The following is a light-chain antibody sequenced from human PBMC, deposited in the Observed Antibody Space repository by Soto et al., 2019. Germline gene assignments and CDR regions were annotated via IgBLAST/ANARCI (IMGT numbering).Light chain of an antibody. CDR2: GVS. V-gene: IGLV2-14*03. Sequence: QSALTQPASVSGSPGQSITISCTGTSSDVGNYNYVSWYQQHPGKAPKLMIFGVSNRPSGVSDRFSGSKSGNTASLTISGLQAEDEADYHCSSYAGGYYLFGTGTKLTVL. CDR3: SSYAGGYYL. CDR1: SSDVGNYNY. J-gene: IGLJ1*01.